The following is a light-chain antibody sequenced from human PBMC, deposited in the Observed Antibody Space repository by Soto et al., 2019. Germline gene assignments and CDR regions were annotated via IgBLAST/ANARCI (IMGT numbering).Light chain of an antibody. CDR1: TSNIGSNT. J-gene: IGLJ3*02. CDR2: SNS. Sequence: QAVVTQPPSASGTPGQRVTISCSGSTSNIGSNTVNWYQQLPGTAPKLLMYSNSQRPSGVPDRFSGSKSGTSASLAISGLQSEDEADYYCAAWDDSLNGWVFGGGTKLTVL. CDR3: AAWDDSLNGWV. V-gene: IGLV1-44*01.